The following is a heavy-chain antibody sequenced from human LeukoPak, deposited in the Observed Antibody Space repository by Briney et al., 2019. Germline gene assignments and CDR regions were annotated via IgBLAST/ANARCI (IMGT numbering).Heavy chain of an antibody. V-gene: IGHV1-46*01. CDR2: INPSGGST. Sequence: ASVKVSCKASGYTFTSYYMHWVRQAPGQGLEWMGIINPSGGSTSYAQKFQGRVTITADKSTSTAYMELSSLRSEDTAVYYCASTSGYYFDYWGQGTLVTVSS. CDR3: ASTSGYYFDY. CDR1: GYTFTSYY. D-gene: IGHD2/OR15-2a*01. J-gene: IGHJ4*02.